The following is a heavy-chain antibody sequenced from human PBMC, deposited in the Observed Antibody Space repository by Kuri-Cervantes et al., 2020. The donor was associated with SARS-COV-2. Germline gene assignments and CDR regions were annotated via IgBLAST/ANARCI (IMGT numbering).Heavy chain of an antibody. CDR2: IKSKTDGGTT. Sequence: GGSLRLSCAASGFTFSNAWMNWVRQAPGKGLEWVGRIKSKTDGGTTDYAAPVKGRFTISRDDSKNTLYLQMNSLKTEDTAVYYCTTERSYYDFWSGYFGYSDYWGQGTLVTVSS. CDR3: TTERSYYDFWSGYFGYSDY. V-gene: IGHV3-15*07. D-gene: IGHD3-3*01. CDR1: GFTFSNAW. J-gene: IGHJ4*02.